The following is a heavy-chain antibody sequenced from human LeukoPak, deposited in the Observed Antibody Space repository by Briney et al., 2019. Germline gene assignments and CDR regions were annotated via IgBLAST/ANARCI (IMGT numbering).Heavy chain of an antibody. Sequence: GGSLRLSCAASGFTFSSYSMNWVRQAPGKGLEWVSSVSSANNYIYYTDSVKGRFTISRDNAKNSLYLQMNSLRAEDTATYYCARDIGGSFYGRPFDYWGQGTLVTVSS. J-gene: IGHJ4*02. CDR2: VSSANNYI. D-gene: IGHD1-26*01. CDR3: ARDIGGSFYGRPFDY. CDR1: GFTFSSYS. V-gene: IGHV3-21*01.